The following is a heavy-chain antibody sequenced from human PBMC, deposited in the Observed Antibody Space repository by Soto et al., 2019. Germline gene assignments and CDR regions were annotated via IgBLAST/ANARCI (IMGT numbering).Heavy chain of an antibody. CDR2: TYYRSKWYN. Sequence: SQTLSLTCAIFGDSVSSNSAAWNWIRQSPSRGLEWLGRTYYRSKWYNDYVVSVKSRITINPDTSKNQFSLQLNSVTPEDTAVYYCARGEQLEPRQYYYYYYMDVWGKGTTVTVSS. D-gene: IGHD1-1*01. V-gene: IGHV6-1*01. CDR1: GDSVSSNSAA. J-gene: IGHJ6*03. CDR3: ARGEQLEPRQYYYYYYMDV.